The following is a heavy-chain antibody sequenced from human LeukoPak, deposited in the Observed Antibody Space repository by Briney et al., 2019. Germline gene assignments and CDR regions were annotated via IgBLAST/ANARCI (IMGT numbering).Heavy chain of an antibody. CDR2: ISYDGSNK. Sequence: GGSLRLSYAASGFTFSSYGMHWVRQAPGKGLEWVAVISYDGSNKYYADSVKGRFTISRDNSKNTLYLQMNSLRAEDTAVYYCAKGSGSGYGAFDIWGQGTMVTVSS. D-gene: IGHD3-22*01. V-gene: IGHV3-30*18. CDR3: AKGSGSGYGAFDI. CDR1: GFTFSSYG. J-gene: IGHJ3*02.